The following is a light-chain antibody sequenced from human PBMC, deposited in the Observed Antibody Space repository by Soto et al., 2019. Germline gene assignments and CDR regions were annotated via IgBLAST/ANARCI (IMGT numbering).Light chain of an antibody. V-gene: IGLV8-61*01. J-gene: IGLJ3*02. CDR1: SGSVSTSHF. CDR3: VLYVGSGIWV. CDR2: GTK. Sequence: QAVVTQEPSFSVSPGGTVTLTCGLSSGSVSTSHFPNWYQQTPGQPPRTLIYGTKTRSSGVPDRFSGSILGIRAALTITGAQADDESDCYCVLYVGSGIWVFGGGTKLTVL.